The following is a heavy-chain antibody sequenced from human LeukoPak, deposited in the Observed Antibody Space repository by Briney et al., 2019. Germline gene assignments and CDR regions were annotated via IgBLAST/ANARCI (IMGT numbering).Heavy chain of an antibody. D-gene: IGHD3-3*01. CDR3: ARHDPNPYYDFWSGPTGY. CDR2: ISGSGGST. Sequence: GGSLRLSCAASGFTFSSYAMSWVRQAPGKGLEWVSAISGSGGSTYYADSVKGRFTISRDNSKNTLYLQMNSLRAEDTAVYYCARHDPNPYYDFWSGPTGYWGQGTQVTVSS. V-gene: IGHV3-23*01. J-gene: IGHJ4*02. CDR1: GFTFSSYA.